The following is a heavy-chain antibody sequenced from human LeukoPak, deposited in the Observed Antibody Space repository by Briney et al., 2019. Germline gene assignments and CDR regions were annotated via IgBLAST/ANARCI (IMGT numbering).Heavy chain of an antibody. J-gene: IGHJ5*02. CDR1: GGSFSGYY. CDR3: ARGSRDSSSWRWFDP. V-gene: IGHV4-34*01. Sequence: SETLSLTCAVYGGSFSGYYWSWIRQPPGKGLEWIGDINHSGSTNYNPSLKSRVTISVDTSKNQFSLKLSSVTAADTAVYYCARGSRDSSSWRWFDPWGQGTLVTVSS. D-gene: IGHD6-13*01. CDR2: INHSGST.